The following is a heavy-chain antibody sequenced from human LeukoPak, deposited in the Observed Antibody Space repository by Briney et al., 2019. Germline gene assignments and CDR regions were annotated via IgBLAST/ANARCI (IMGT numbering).Heavy chain of an antibody. V-gene: IGHV1-2*02. CDR2: INPNSGGT. CDR1: GYTFTGYY. J-gene: IGHJ4*02. CDR3: ARDTPLRLLEWYLDY. Sequence: ASVKVSCKASGYTFTGYYMHWVRQAPGQGLEWMGWINPNSGGTNYAQKFQGRVTMTRDTSISTAYMELSRLRSDDTAVYYCARDTPLRLLEWYLDYWGQGTLVTVSS. D-gene: IGHD3-3*01.